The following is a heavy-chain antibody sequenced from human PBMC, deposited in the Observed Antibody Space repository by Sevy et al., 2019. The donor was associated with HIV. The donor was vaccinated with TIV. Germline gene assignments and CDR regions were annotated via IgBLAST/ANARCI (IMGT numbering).Heavy chain of an antibody. CDR3: AKGNSGSFDY. V-gene: IGHV3-7*01. CDR2: IKQDESEK. Sequence: GGSLRLSCAASGFSFSTYWMHWVRRAPGKGLEWVANIKQDESEKYNVASVKGRFTISRDNAKNSVYLEMNSLRPEDTAIYYCAKGNSGSFDYWGQGTLVTVSS. J-gene: IGHJ4*02. D-gene: IGHD3-22*01. CDR1: GFSFSTYW.